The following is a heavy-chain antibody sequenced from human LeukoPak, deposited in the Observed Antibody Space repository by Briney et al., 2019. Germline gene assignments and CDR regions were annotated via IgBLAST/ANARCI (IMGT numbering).Heavy chain of an antibody. CDR1: GFTFSSYS. Sequence: PGGSLRLSCAASGFTFSSYSMNWVRQAPGKGLEWVSSISSSSSSYIYYADSVKGRFTISRDNAKNSLYLQMNSLRAEDTAVYYCARVNTMARGANDYWGQGTLVTVSS. CDR3: ARVNTMARGANDY. V-gene: IGHV3-21*01. D-gene: IGHD3-10*01. J-gene: IGHJ4*02. CDR2: ISSSSSSYI.